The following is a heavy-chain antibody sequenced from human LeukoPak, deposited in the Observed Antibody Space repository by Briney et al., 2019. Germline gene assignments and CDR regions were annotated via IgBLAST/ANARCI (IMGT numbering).Heavy chain of an antibody. V-gene: IGHV3-21*01. CDR3: ARDNLGYCSSTSCSSGLY. Sequence: GGSLRLSCAASGFTFSSYSMNWVRQAPGKGLEWVSSISSSSSYIYYADSVKGRFTISRDNAKNSLYLQMNSLRAEDTAVYYCARDNLGYCSSTSCSSGLYWGQGTLVTVSS. D-gene: IGHD2-2*01. CDR1: GFTFSSYS. J-gene: IGHJ4*02. CDR2: ISSSSSYI.